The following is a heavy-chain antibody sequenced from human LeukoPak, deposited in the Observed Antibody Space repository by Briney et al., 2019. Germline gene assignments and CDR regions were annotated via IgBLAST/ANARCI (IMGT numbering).Heavy chain of an antibody. CDR1: GYTFTGYY. D-gene: IGHD2-21*01. Sequence: GASVKVSCKASGYTFTGYYMHWVRQAPGQGLEWMGWINPNSGDTNYAQKSQGRVIMTRDTSISTAYMELSRLRSDDTAVYYCARDRCHLRFYCGGLNYWGQGTLVTVSS. CDR3: ARDRCHLRFYCGGLNY. J-gene: IGHJ4*02. CDR2: INPNSGDT. V-gene: IGHV1-2*02.